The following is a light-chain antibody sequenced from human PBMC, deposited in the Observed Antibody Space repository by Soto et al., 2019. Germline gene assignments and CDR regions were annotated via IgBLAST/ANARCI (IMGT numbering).Light chain of an antibody. V-gene: IGKV1-5*01. CDR3: QQYTNTNNPWM. J-gene: IGKJ1*01. CDR2: DAS. Sequence: DIRVTQSPPTLSSSVGDRVTITCRASQTITTWMAWYRQKPGKAPKLLVYDASTLQSGVATRFSGSGSGTEFTLIISGLQPEDSATYYCQQYTNTNNPWMFGQGTKVDIK. CDR1: QTITTW.